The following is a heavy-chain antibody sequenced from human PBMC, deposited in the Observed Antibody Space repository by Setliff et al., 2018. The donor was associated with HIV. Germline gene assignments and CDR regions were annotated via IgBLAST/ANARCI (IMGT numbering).Heavy chain of an antibody. CDR1: GGSISSGGYY. CDR3: ARQHGSRKYFDP. J-gene: IGHJ5*02. V-gene: IGHV4-31*03. CDR2: IYYNGRT. Sequence: SETLSLTCTVSGGSISSGGYYWNLIRQYPVKGLEWIGHIYYNGRTLFNPALGTRLNMSVDTSENQFSLHLNSVTAADTAVYYCARQHGSRKYFDPWGQGTLVTVSS. D-gene: IGHD3-10*01.